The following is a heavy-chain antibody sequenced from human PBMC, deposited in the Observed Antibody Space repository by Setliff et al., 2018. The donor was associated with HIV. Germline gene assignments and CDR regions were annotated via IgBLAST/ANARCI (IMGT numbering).Heavy chain of an antibody. V-gene: IGHV5-51*01. CDR2: IYPGDSDT. CDR3: ARGIAALTASFDS. D-gene: IGHD2-21*02. CDR1: GYSFTNYW. J-gene: IGHJ4*02. Sequence: GESLKISCQGSGYSFTNYWIGWVRQMPGKGLELMGIIYPGDSDTRYSPSFQGQVTISADKSISTAYLQWSSLQTSDSGMYYCARGIAALTASFDSWGQGSLVTSPQ.